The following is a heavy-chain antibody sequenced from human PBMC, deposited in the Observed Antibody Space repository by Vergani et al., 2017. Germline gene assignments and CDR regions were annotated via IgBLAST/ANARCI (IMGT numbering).Heavy chain of an antibody. CDR2: ISWDGGST. V-gene: IGHV3-43D*03. J-gene: IGHJ4*02. CDR3: ARSGDYYDSSGYYSPFDY. Sequence: EVQLVESGGVVVQPGGSLRLSCAASGFTFDDYAMHWVRQAPGKGLEWVSLISWDGGSTYYADSVKGRFTISRDNSKNSLYLQTNSLRAEDTALYYCARSGDYYDSSGYYSPFDYWGQGTLVTVSS. CDR1: GFTFDDYA. D-gene: IGHD3-22*01.